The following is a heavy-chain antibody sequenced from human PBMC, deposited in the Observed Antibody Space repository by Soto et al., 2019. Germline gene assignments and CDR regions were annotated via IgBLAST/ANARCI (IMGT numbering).Heavy chain of an antibody. CDR1: EFTFSNYA. CDR2: ISVSGSDT. Sequence: EVQLLESGGGLVQPGGSLRLSCAASEFTFSNYAMSWVRQAPGKGLEWVSAISVSGSDTYYADSVKGRFAISRDNFRSTLSLQLNSLRAEDTAMYYCACFYYATSTHYFVAYWGQGALVIVSS. CDR3: ACFYYATSTHYFVAY. D-gene: IGHD3-10*01. J-gene: IGHJ4*02. V-gene: IGHV3-23*01.